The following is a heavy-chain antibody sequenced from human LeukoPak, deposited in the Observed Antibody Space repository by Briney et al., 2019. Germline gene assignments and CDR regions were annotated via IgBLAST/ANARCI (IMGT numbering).Heavy chain of an antibody. Sequence: GGSLRLSCAVTGFTLSNYCMNWVRQAPGKGLEWVSYISSSRRTVYYADSVKGRFTISRDNAQNSLYLQMNSLRAEDTAVYYCARDRDSSGWYYFDYWGQGTLVTVSS. CDR3: ARDRDSSGWYYFDY. CDR1: GFTLSNYC. D-gene: IGHD6-19*01. J-gene: IGHJ4*02. V-gene: IGHV3-48*01. CDR2: ISSSRRTV.